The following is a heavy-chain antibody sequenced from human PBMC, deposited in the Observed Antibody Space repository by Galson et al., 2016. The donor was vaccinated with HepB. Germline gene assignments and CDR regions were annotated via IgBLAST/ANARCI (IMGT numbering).Heavy chain of an antibody. J-gene: IGHJ4*02. V-gene: IGHV3-30*18. D-gene: IGHD5-24*01. CDR1: GFTFRFFD. CDR3: AKDRESTRLQFSWVASYYFDF. Sequence: SLRLSCAASGFTFRFFDMHWVRLAPGKGLEWVAVVSSDGSNEFYADGVKGRFTISRDNSKNTLFLQMNSLRAEDTAVYYCAKDRESTRLQFSWVASYYFDFWGQGTLVAVSS. CDR2: VSSDGSNE.